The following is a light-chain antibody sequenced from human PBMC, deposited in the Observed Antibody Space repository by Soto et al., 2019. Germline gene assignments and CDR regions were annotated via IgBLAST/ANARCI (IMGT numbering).Light chain of an antibody. CDR1: QSVTWY. Sequence: TQSPATLSLSPGERATLSCRASQSVTWYLAWYQQKPGQAPRLLIYDATNRATGIPARFSGSGSGTDFTLTISSLEPEDFAVYYCQQRTNWLTFGGGTRVEI. J-gene: IGKJ4*01. V-gene: IGKV3-11*01. CDR2: DAT. CDR3: QQRTNWLT.